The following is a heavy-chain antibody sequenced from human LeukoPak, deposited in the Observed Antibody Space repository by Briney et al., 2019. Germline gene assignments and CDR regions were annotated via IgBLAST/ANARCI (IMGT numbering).Heavy chain of an antibody. Sequence: PGGSLRLSCAASGFTVSSNYMSWVRQAPGKGLEWVSAISGSGGSTYYADSVKGRFTISRDNSKNTLYLQMNSLRAEDTAVYYCAKVSRETVSGYFDYWGQGTLVTVSS. D-gene: IGHD1-1*01. CDR1: GFTVSSNY. J-gene: IGHJ4*02. CDR3: AKVSRETVSGYFDY. CDR2: ISGSGGST. V-gene: IGHV3-23*01.